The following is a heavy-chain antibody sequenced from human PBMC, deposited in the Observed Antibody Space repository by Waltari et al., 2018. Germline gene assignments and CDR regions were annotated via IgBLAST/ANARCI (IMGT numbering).Heavy chain of an antibody. V-gene: IGHV1-69*01. J-gene: IGHJ4*02. CDR2: IIPIFGTA. Sequence: QVQLVQSGAEVKKPGSSVKVSCKASGGTFSTYAISWVRQAPGQGLEWMGGIIPIFGTANYAQKFQGRVTITADESTSTAYMELSSLRSEDTAVYYCARVKDSLGERFRSGSSFDYWGQGTLVTVSS. D-gene: IGHD1-26*01. CDR3: ARVKDSLGERFRSGSSFDY. CDR1: GGTFSTYA.